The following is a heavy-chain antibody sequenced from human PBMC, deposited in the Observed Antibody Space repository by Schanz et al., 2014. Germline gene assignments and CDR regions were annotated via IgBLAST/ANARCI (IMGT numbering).Heavy chain of an antibody. D-gene: IGHD2-2*01. V-gene: IGHV3-74*02. CDR3: ARAGYDADNWFDP. J-gene: IGHJ5*02. Sequence: EVQLVESGGGLVQPGGSLRLSCAASGFTFSSYAMSWVRQAPGKGLVWVARINSVGSNTDYADSVTGRFTISRDNAKNTLYLQMNSLRAEDTAVYYCARAGYDADNWFDPWGQGTLVTVSS. CDR1: GFTFSSYA. CDR2: INSVGSNT.